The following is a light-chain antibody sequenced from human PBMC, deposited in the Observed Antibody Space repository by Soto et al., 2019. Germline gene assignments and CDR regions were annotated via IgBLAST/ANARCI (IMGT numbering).Light chain of an antibody. CDR3: AAWDDTLNGVL. V-gene: IGLV1-44*01. CDR2: SNN. J-gene: IGLJ3*02. CDR1: SSNIGSNP. Sequence: QSVLTQPPSVSGTPGQRVTISCSGSSSNIGSNPVDWYQQLPGTAPKLLIQSNNQRPSGVPDRFSGSKSGTSASLAISGLQSEYEADYYCAAWDDTLNGVLFGGGTKLTVL.